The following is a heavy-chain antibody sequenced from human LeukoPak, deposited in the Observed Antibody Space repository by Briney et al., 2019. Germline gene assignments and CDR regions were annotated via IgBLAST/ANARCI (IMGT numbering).Heavy chain of an antibody. Sequence: SETLSLTRIVSGGSVSSSYWSWIRQAPGKGLEWIGYIYYSGSTNYNPSLKSRVTISVNTSKKQLSLKVSSVTAADTGVYYCARLGYSYGRGWFDPWGQGTLVIVSA. CDR1: GGSVSSSY. CDR2: IYYSGST. V-gene: IGHV4-59*02. D-gene: IGHD5-18*01. J-gene: IGHJ5*02. CDR3: ARLGYSYGRGWFDP.